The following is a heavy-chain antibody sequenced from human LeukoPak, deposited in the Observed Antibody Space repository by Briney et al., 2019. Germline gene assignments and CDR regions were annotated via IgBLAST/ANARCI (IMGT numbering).Heavy chain of an antibody. Sequence: GGSLRLSCAASGFTFSSYAMSWVRQAPGKGVEWVSAISGSGGRTYYADSVKGRFTISRDNSKNTLYLQMNSLRAEDTAVYYCAKPERGYLLYYYMDVWGKGTTVTVSS. D-gene: IGHD3-3*01. CDR3: AKPERGYLLYYYMDV. CDR1: GFTFSSYA. J-gene: IGHJ6*03. V-gene: IGHV3-23*01. CDR2: ISGSGGRT.